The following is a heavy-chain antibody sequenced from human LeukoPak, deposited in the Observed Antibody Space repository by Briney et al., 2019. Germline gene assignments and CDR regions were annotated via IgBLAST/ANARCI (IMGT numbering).Heavy chain of an antibody. D-gene: IGHD3-10*01. CDR1: GFSLSTSGVG. J-gene: IGHJ6*02. Sequence: SSPTLVNPTQTLTLTCTFSGFSLSTSGVGVGWIRQPPGKALEWLALIYWNDDKRYSPSLKSRLTITKDTSKNQVVLTMTNMDPVDTATYYCVSGGGRITMVRGVIGGMDVWGQGTTVTVSS. CDR2: IYWNDDK. CDR3: VSGGGRITMVRGVIGGMDV. V-gene: IGHV2-5*01.